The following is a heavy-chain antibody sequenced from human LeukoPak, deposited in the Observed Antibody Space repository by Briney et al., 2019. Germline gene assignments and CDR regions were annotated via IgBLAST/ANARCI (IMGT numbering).Heavy chain of an antibody. CDR1: GGSISSGGYY. J-gene: IGHJ5*02. CDR3: ARGYSSSWYRAPTKSNWFDP. CDR2: IYYSGST. V-gene: IGHV4-31*03. D-gene: IGHD6-13*01. Sequence: SETLSLTCTVSGGSISSGGYYWSWIRQHPGKGLEWIGYIYYSGSTYYNPSLKSRVTISVDTSKNQFSLKLSSVTAADTAVYYCARGYSSSWYRAPTKSNWFDPWGQGTLVTVSS.